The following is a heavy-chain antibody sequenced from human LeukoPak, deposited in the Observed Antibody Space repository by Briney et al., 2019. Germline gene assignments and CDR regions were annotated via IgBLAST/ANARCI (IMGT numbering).Heavy chain of an antibody. CDR2: INPNSGGT. Sequence: GASVKVSCKASGYTFTGYYMHWVRQAPGQGLEWMGWINPNSGGTNYAQKFQGRVTMTRDTSISTAYMELSRLRSDDTAVYYCARVLPIYCSSTSCQGAFDIWGQGTMVTVSS. J-gene: IGHJ3*02. D-gene: IGHD2-2*01. V-gene: IGHV1-2*02. CDR3: ARVLPIYCSSTSCQGAFDI. CDR1: GYTFTGYY.